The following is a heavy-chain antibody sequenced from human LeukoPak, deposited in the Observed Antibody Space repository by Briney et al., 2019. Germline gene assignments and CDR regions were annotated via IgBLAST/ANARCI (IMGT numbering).Heavy chain of an antibody. D-gene: IGHD2-2*01. CDR3: ARGRLAGGDCSSTSCYEFDY. CDR2: INHSGST. Sequence: SETLSLTCAVYGGSFSGYYWSWIRQPPGKGLEWIGEINHSGSTNYNPSLKSRVTISVDTSKNQFSLKLSSVTAADTAVYYCARGRLAGGDCSSTSCYEFDYWGQGTLVTVSS. CDR1: GGSFSGYY. V-gene: IGHV4-34*01. J-gene: IGHJ4*02.